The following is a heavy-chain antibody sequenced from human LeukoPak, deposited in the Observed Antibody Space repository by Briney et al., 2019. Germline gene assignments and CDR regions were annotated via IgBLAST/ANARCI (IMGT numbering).Heavy chain of an antibody. V-gene: IGHV3-30-3*01. CDR2: ISYDGSNK. D-gene: IGHD6-19*01. J-gene: IGHJ4*02. CDR1: GFTFSSYA. Sequence: SGGSLRLSCAASGFTFSSYAMHWVRQAPGKGLEWVAVISYDGSNKYYADSVKGRFTISRDNSKNTLYLQMNSLRAEDTAVYYCARDFGQWLVRGGFDYWGQGTLVTVSS. CDR3: ARDFGQWLVRGGFDY.